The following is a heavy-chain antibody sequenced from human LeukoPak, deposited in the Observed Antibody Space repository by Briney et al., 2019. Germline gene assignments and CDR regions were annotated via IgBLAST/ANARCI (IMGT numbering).Heavy chain of an antibody. CDR3: ASSTTVTPY. D-gene: IGHD4-17*01. Sequence: GRSLRLSCAASGFTFSSYAMHWVRQAPGKGLEWVAVISYDGSNKYYADSVKGRFTISRDNSKNTLYLQMNSLRAEDTAVYYCASSTTVTPYWGQGTLVTVSS. CDR1: GFTFSSYA. V-gene: IGHV3-30*01. J-gene: IGHJ4*02. CDR2: ISYDGSNK.